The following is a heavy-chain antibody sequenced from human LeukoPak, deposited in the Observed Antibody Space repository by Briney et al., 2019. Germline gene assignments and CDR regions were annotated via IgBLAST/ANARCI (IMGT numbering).Heavy chain of an antibody. CDR1: GFTFNNYP. V-gene: IGHV3-30*10. J-gene: IGHJ4*02. CDR3: ARVTFRGVPDYYDY. Sequence: GGSLRLSCAASGFTFNNYPMHWVHQAPGKGLEWVAVIGFDGVVKLYTDSVKGRFTISRDDSKNTLYLQMNGLRAEDSALYYCARVTFRGVPDYYDYWGQGTPVTVSS. CDR2: IGFDGVVK. D-gene: IGHD3-16*01.